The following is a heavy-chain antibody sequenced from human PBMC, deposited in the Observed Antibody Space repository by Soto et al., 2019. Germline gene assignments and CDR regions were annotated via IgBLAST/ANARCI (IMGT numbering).Heavy chain of an antibody. D-gene: IGHD2-2*01. Sequence: QVQLQESGPGLVKPSQTLSLTCTVSGGSISSGGYYWSWIRQHPGKGLEWIGYIYYSGSTYYNPSLKSRVTISVDTSKYQFSLKLSSVTAADTAVYYCARSEPDAQPYYFDYWGQGTLVTVSS. CDR1: GGSISSGGYY. CDR3: ARSEPDAQPYYFDY. V-gene: IGHV4-31*03. J-gene: IGHJ4*02. CDR2: IYYSGST.